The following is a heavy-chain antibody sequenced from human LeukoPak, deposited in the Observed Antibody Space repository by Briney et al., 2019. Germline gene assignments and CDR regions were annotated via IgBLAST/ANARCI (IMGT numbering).Heavy chain of an antibody. CDR1: GYTFTDYY. V-gene: IGHV1-2*02. J-gene: IGHJ4*02. CDR3: ARLLQLAEDY. CDR2: IDPNSGGT. D-gene: IGHD6-13*01. Sequence: ASVKVSCKASGYTFTDYYMYWVRQAPGQELEWMGWIDPNSGGTNYAQKFQGRVTMTRDTSISTAYMELRRLRSDDTAVYYCARLLQLAEDYWGQGTLVTVSS.